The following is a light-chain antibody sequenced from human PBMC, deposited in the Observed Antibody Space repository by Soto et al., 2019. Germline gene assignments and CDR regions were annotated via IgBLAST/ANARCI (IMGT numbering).Light chain of an antibody. J-gene: IGKJ1*01. CDR2: AAS. V-gene: IGKV1-12*01. Sequence: DIQMTQSPSYVSAFVGDRVAITCRASHDIARWLAWYQQQPGKTPRLLIYAASSLEDGVPSRFGVSGSGTDFTLTITSLEPEDFATYYCQQSYSVPWTFGQGTKVEIK. CDR3: QQSYSVPWT. CDR1: HDIARW.